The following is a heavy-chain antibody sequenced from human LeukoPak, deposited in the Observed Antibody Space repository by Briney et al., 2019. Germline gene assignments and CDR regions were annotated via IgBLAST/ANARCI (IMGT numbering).Heavy chain of an antibody. CDR2: IYYSGST. V-gene: IGHV4-59*08. CDR1: GGSISSYY. J-gene: IGHJ3*02. CDR3: GRGDI. D-gene: IGHD3-10*01. Sequence: PSETLSLTCTVSGGSISSYYWSWLRQPPGKGLEWIGYIYYSGSTNYNPSLKSRVTISVDTSKNQFSLKLSSVTAADTAVYYCGRGDIWGQGTMVTVSS.